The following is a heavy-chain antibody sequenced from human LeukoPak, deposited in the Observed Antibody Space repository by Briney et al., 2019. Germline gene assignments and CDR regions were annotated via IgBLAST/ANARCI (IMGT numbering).Heavy chain of an antibody. V-gene: IGHV4-34*01. CDR2: INHSGST. Sequence: SETLSLTCAVYGGSFSGYYWSWIRQPPGKGLDWIGEINHSGSTNYNPSLKSRVTISVDTSKNQFSLKLSAVTAADTAVYYCARGLIAAAGYNWFDPWGQGALVTVSS. D-gene: IGHD6-13*01. CDR1: GGSFSGYY. J-gene: IGHJ5*02. CDR3: ARGLIAAAGYNWFDP.